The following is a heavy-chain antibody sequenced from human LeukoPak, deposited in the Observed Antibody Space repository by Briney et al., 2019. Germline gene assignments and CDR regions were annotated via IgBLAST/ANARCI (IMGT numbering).Heavy chain of an antibody. J-gene: IGHJ5*02. D-gene: IGHD1-26*01. CDR3: ARDGSGSHQRAYNWFDP. V-gene: IGHV3-7*01. CDR2: IKQDGSEK. Sequence: GGSLRLSCAASGFTFSSYWMSWVRQAPGKGLEWVANIKQDGSEKYYVDSVKGRFTISRDNAKNPLYLQMNSLRAEDTAVYYCARDGSGSHQRAYNWFDPWGQGTLVTVSS. CDR1: GFTFSSYW.